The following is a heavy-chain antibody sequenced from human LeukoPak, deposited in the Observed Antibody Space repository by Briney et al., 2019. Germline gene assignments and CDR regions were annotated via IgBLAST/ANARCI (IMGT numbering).Heavy chain of an antibody. V-gene: IGHV4-59*01. D-gene: IGHD3-16*02. CDR2: IYYSGST. CDR3: ASKPYDYVWGSYRYFDY. CDR1: GGSISSYY. Sequence: SETLSLTCTVSGGSISSYYWSWIRQPPGKGLEWIGYIYYSGSTNYNPSLKSRVTISVDTSKNQFSLKLSSVTAADTAVYYCASKPYDYVWGSYRYFDYWGQGTLVTVSS. J-gene: IGHJ4*02.